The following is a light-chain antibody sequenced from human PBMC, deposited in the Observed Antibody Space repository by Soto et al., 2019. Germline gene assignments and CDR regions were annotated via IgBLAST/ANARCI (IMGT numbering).Light chain of an antibody. CDR2: EVS. CDR3: SSHAGITLGVV. J-gene: IGLJ2*01. CDR1: ASDVGGYNY. Sequence: QSALTQPPSASGSPGQSVTISCSGTASDVGGYNYVAWYQQHAGKAPKLIIYEVSKRPSGVPARFSGSKSGHTASLTVSGLQAEAEADYYCSSHAGITLGVVFGGGTKLTVL. V-gene: IGLV2-8*01.